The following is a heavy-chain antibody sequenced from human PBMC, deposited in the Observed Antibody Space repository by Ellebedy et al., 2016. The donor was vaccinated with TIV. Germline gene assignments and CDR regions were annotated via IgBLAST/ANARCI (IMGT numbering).Heavy chain of an antibody. CDR2: ISVRDGST. J-gene: IGHJ4*02. CDR1: GFTFSTND. CDR3: AREPLGYCSGGSCAYLFDY. D-gene: IGHD2-15*01. V-gene: IGHV3-23*01. Sequence: PGGSLRLSCAASGFTFSTNDMSWVRQAPGKGPEWVSVISVRDGSTYYADSVKGRFTISRDNSKSTLYLQMNSLRAEDTAVYYCAREPLGYCSGGSCAYLFDYWGQGTLVTVSS.